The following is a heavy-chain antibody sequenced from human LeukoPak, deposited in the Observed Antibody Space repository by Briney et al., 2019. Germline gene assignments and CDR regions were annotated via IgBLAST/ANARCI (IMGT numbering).Heavy chain of an antibody. CDR3: ARDFSKITTITMVRGAIDP. CDR2: ISAYNGNT. D-gene: IGHD3-10*01. Sequence: ASVKVSCKASGYTFTSYGISWVRQAPGQGLEWMGWISAYNGNTNYAQKLQGRVTITRDTSACTAYMELSSLRSEDSAVYYCARDFSKITTITMVRGAIDPWGQGTLVTVSS. J-gene: IGHJ5*02. V-gene: IGHV1-18*01. CDR1: GYTFTSYG.